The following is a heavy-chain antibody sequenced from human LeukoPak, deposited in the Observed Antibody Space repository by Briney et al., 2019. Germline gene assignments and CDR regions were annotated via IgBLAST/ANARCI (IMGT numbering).Heavy chain of an antibody. CDR2: ISRTGGDT. CDR3: ARDLRRDGYNPDY. D-gene: IGHD5-24*01. CDR1: GFTFSSSA. J-gene: IGHJ4*02. Sequence: GGSLRLSCGASGFTFSSSAMCWVRQAPGKGLEWVSGISRTGGDTYYADSVKGRFTISRDNSKNTLYLQMNSLRAEDTAVYYCARDLRRDGYNPDYWGQGTLVTVSS. V-gene: IGHV3-23*01.